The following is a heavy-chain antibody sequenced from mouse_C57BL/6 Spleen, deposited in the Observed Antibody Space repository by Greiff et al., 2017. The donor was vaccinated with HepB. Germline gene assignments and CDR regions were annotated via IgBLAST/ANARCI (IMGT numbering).Heavy chain of an antibody. V-gene: IGHV1-69*01. J-gene: IGHJ3*01. D-gene: IGHD1-1*01. Sequence: VQLQQPGAELVMPGASVKLSCKASGYTFTSYWMHWVKQRPGQGLEWIGEIDPSDSYTNYNQKFKGKSTLTVDKSSSTAYMQLSGLTSEDSAVYYCARGTNYYGSSYWFAYWGQGTLVTVSA. CDR2: IDPSDSYT. CDR3: ARGTNYYGSSYWFAY. CDR1: GYTFTSYW.